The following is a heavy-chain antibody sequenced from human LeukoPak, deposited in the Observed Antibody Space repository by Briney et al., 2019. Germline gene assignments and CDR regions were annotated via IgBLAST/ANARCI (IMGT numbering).Heavy chain of an antibody. V-gene: IGHV4-34*01. CDR3: ARHLNCSSTTPSYYYYMDV. CDR1: SESFIGYY. Sequence: SETLSLTCAVYSESFIGYYWSWIRQPPGKGLEWIGEINHSGSTNYNPSLKSRVTISVDTSKNQFSLKLSSVTAADTAVYYCARHLNCSSTTPSYYYYMDVWGKGTTVTVSS. D-gene: IGHD2-2*01. J-gene: IGHJ6*03. CDR2: INHSGST.